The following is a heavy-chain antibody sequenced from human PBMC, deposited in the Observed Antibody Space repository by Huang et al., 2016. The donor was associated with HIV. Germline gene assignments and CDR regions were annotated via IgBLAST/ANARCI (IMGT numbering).Heavy chain of an antibody. J-gene: IGHJ4*02. CDR1: GGSFRNFA. CDR3: ATVDYYDTSGPQRGYFDN. D-gene: IGHD3-22*01. V-gene: IGHV1-69*01. CDR2: IIPTLGTA. Sequence: QVQLVQSGAEVKKPGSSVKVSCKASGGSFRNFAIGWVRQAPGQGLEGRGGIIPTLGTANYAQKCQGRVTISADESTSTAYMELSSLRSEDTAVYYCATVDYYDTSGPQRGYFDNWGQGTLVTVSS.